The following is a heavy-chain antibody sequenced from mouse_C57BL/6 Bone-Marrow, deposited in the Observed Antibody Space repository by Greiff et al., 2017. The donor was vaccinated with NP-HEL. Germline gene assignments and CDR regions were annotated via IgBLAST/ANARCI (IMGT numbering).Heavy chain of an antibody. CDR3: ERSGYYSNYHY. Sequence: QVQLQQPGAELVRPGTSVKLSCKASGYTFTSYWMHWVKQRPGQGLEWIGVIDPSDSYTNYNQKFKGKATLTVDTSSSTVYMQLSSLTSEESAVYDRERSGYYSNYHYWGQGTTLTVSA. J-gene: IGHJ2*01. D-gene: IGHD2-5*01. V-gene: IGHV1-59*01. CDR2: IDPSDSYT. CDR1: GYTFTSYW.